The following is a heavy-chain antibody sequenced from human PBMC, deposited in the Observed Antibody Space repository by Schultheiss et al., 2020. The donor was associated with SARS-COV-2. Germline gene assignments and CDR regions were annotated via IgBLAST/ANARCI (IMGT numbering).Heavy chain of an antibody. CDR2: VSGSGGST. CDR1: GFSFSSYA. J-gene: IGHJ6*02. V-gene: IGHV3-23*01. Sequence: GESLKISCAASGFSFSSYAMSWVRQAPGKGLDWVSAVSGSGGSTHYADSVKGRFTISRDNSKNTLYLQMNSLRAEDTAVYYCAKDLVDYDSYYYGMDVCGQGTTVTVSS. CDR3: AKDLVDYDSYYYGMDV. D-gene: IGHD5-12*01.